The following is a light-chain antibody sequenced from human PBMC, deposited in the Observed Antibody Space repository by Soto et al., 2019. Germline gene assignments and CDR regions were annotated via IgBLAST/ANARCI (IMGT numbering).Light chain of an antibody. V-gene: IGKV3-20*01. CDR3: QQYNSYPLT. CDR2: GAS. Sequence: EIVLTQSPGTLSLSPGERATLSCRASQSVSKNFLAWYQQKPGQAPRLLISGASNRATGIPDRFSGSGSGTDFSLTISSLQPDDFATYYCQQYNSYPLTFGGGTKVEIK. CDR1: QSVSKNF. J-gene: IGKJ4*01.